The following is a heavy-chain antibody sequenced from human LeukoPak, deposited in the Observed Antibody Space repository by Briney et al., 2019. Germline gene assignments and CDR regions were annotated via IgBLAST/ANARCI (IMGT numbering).Heavy chain of an antibody. V-gene: IGHV3-43D*03. CDR3: ARSPSWDSGH. D-gene: IGHD1-26*01. CDR2: ISWDGGST. J-gene: IGHJ4*02. Sequence: GGSLRLSCAASGFKFDDYAMHWVRQAPGKGLEWVSLISWDGGSTYYADSVRGRFTISRDNAKNTLDLHMNSLRAEDTAVYYCARSPSWDSGHWGQGTLVTVSS. CDR1: GFKFDDYA.